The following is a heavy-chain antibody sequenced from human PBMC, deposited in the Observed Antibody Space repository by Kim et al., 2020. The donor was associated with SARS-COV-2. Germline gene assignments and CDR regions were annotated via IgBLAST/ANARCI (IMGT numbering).Heavy chain of an antibody. Sequence: GGSLRLSCAASGFTFSSYAMSWVRQAPGKGLEWVSAISGSGGNAYYADSVKGRFTISRDNSKNTLYLQMNSLRAEDTAVYYCAKIDRLWELLIDYWGQGTLVTVSS. D-gene: IGHD1-26*01. V-gene: IGHV3-23*01. J-gene: IGHJ4*02. CDR1: GFTFSSYA. CDR2: ISGSGGNA. CDR3: AKIDRLWELLIDY.